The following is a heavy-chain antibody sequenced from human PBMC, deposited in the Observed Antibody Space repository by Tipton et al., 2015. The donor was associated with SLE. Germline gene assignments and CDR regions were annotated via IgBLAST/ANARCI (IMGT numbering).Heavy chain of an antibody. J-gene: IGHJ4*02. CDR1: GGSFSGFY. CDR2: IYHSGST. D-gene: IGHD1-26*01. V-gene: IGHV4-34*01. Sequence: TLSLTCAVYGGSFSGFYWNWIRQPPGKGLEWIGSIYHSGSTYYNSSLESRVTISVDTSKNHFSLKLNSVTAADTAVYYCARDWEGRWELHLGIWVYWGQGTLVTVSS. CDR3: ARDWEGRWELHLGIWVY.